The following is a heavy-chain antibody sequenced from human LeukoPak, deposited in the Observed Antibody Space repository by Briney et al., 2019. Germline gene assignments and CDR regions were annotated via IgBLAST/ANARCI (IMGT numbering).Heavy chain of an antibody. V-gene: IGHV3-66*02. J-gene: IGHJ4*02. D-gene: IGHD6-13*01. CDR1: GFTVSSNY. CDR3: ARGLAGTFSFDY. Sequence: PGGSLRLSCATSGFTVSSNYMNWVRQAPGKGLEWVSVIYSGGSTYYADSVKGRFTISRGNSKNTLYFQMSSLRAEDTAVYYCARGLAGTFSFDYWGQGVLVTVSS. CDR2: IYSGGST.